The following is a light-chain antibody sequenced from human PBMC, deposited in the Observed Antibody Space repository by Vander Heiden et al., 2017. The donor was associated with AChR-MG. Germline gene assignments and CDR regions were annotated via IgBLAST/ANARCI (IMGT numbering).Light chain of an antibody. CDR2: GAS. Sequence: EIVLTQSPGTLSLSPGERATLSCRASQSISSSYLAWYQQKPGQAPRLLIYGASSRATGIPDSFSGSGYGTDFTLTISRREPGDFAVYYCQQDGSSPMYTFGQGTKLEIK. CDR3: QQDGSSPMYT. J-gene: IGKJ2*01. V-gene: IGKV3-20*01. CDR1: QSISSSY.